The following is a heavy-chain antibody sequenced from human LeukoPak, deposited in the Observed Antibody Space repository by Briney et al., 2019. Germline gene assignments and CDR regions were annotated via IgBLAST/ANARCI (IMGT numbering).Heavy chain of an antibody. V-gene: IGHV1-3*01. D-gene: IGHD6-19*01. CDR2: INAGNGNT. J-gene: IGHJ5*02. CDR1: GYTFTSYA. CDR3: ARGPGYSSGFNWFDP. Sequence: ASVKVSCKASGYTFTSYAMHWVRQAPGQRLGWMGWINAGNGNTKYSQKFQGRVTITRDTSASTAYMELSSLRSEDTAVYYCARGPGYSSGFNWFDPWGQGTLVTVSS.